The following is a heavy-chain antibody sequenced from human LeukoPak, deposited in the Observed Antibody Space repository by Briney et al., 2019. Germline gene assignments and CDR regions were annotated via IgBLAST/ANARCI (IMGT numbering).Heavy chain of an antibody. CDR1: GFTFSSYA. CDR3: AKGAYSSGFEFPSHYYYYGMDV. J-gene: IGHJ6*02. CDR2: ISGSGGST. V-gene: IGHV3-23*01. D-gene: IGHD3-22*01. Sequence: GSLRLSCVASGFTFSSYAMSWVRQAPGRGLEWVSAISGSGGSTYYADSVKGRFTISRGNSKNTLYLQMNSLRAEDTAVYYCAKGAYSSGFEFPSHYYYYGMDVWGQGTTVTVSS.